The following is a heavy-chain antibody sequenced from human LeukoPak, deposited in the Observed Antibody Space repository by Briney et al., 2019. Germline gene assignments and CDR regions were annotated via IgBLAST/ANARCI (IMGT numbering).Heavy chain of an antibody. D-gene: IGHD1-26*01. CDR3: ASLARAGVGATDFDY. CDR2: IYYSGST. J-gene: IGHJ4*02. Sequence: SETLSLTCTVSGGSISSYYWSWIRQPPGKGLEWIGYIYYSGSTNYNPSLKSRVTISVDTSKNQFSLKLSSVTAADTAVYYCASLARAGVGATDFDYWGQGTLVTVSS. CDR1: GGSISSYY. V-gene: IGHV4-59*08.